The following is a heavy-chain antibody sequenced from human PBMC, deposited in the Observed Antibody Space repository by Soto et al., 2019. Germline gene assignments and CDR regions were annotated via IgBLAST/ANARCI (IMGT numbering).Heavy chain of an antibody. J-gene: IGHJ4*02. CDR2: INHSGNT. Sequence: PSETLSLTCAVYGGSFSGHYWSWIRQPPGKGLEWIGEINHSGNTNYSPSLESRVTISVDTSKNQFSLKLNSVTAADTAVYYCARVDAYWGQGTLVTVSS. V-gene: IGHV4-34*01. CDR3: ARVDAY. CDR1: GGSFSGHY.